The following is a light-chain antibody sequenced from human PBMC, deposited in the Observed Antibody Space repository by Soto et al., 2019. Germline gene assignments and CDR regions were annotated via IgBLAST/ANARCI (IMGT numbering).Light chain of an antibody. V-gene: IGLV2-23*01. CDR2: EGS. J-gene: IGLJ1*01. Sequence: SVLTQPASVSVSPGQSITISCTGTSSDVGSYNLVSWYQQHPGKAPKLMIYEGSKRPSGVSNRFSGSKSGNTASLTISGLQAEDEADYYCCSYAGSSTYIFGTGTKVTVL. CDR1: SSDVGSYNL. CDR3: CSYAGSSTYI.